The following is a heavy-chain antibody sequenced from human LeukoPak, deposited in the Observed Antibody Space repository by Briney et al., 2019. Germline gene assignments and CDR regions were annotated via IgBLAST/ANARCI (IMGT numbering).Heavy chain of an antibody. CDR3: ARHDSSGYYYFYGAFDI. V-gene: IGHV4-59*01. Sequence: SETLSLTCTVSGGSISSYYWSWIRQPPGKGLEWIGYIYYSGSTNYNPSLKSRVTVSVDTSKNQFSLKLSSVTAADTAVYYCARHDSSGYYYFYGAFDIWGQGTMVTVSS. CDR2: IYYSGST. D-gene: IGHD3-22*01. CDR1: GGSISSYY. J-gene: IGHJ3*02.